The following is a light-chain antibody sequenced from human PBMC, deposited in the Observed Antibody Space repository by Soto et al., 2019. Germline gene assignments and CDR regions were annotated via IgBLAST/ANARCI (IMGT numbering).Light chain of an antibody. CDR2: DVS. V-gene: IGLV2-14*03. Sequence: QSALTQPASVSGSPGQSITISCTGTSSDVGGYNYVSWYQQHPGKAPKLMIYDVSNRPSGVSNRFSGSKSGNMASLTISGLQAEDEADYYCSSYTSSSLHVFGTGTKLTV. CDR3: SSYTSSSLHV. CDR1: SSDVGGYNY. J-gene: IGLJ1*01.